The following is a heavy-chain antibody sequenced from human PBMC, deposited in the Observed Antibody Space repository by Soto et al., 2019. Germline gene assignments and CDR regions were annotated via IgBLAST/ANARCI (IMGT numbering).Heavy chain of an antibody. D-gene: IGHD6-13*01. J-gene: IGHJ4*02. CDR3: ARDQGSHPGE. CDR2: THHSGST. Sequence: QLQLQESGPGLVRPSGTVSLTCAVSGVSISSDNWWGWVRQPPGRALEGMGETHHSGSTNYNPPLKSRVTMSVVPSKDLFSLTLNSVTAADTAFYYCARDQGSHPGEWGQGTLVSVSS. CDR1: GVSISSDNW. V-gene: IGHV4-4*02.